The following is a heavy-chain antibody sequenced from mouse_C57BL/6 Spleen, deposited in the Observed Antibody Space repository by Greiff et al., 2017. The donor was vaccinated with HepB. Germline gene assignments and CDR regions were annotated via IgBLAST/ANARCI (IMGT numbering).Heavy chain of an antibody. D-gene: IGHD2-4*01. V-gene: IGHV1-82*01. Sequence: QVKLQESGPELVKPGASVKISCKASGYAFSSSWMNWVKQRPGKGLEWIGRIYPGDGDTNYNGKFKGKATLTADKSSSTAYMQLSSLTSEDSAVYFCAKDYDWAMDYWGQGTSVTVSS. CDR3: AKDYDWAMDY. CDR2: IYPGDGDT. J-gene: IGHJ4*01. CDR1: GYAFSSSW.